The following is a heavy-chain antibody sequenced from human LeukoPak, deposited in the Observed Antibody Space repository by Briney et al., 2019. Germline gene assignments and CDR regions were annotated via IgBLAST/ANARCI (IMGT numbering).Heavy chain of an antibody. CDR3: AHTRFFTDTFYM. Sequence: SGPTLVKPTQTLTLTCTFSGFSLSASGMGVAWIRELPGKAREWIALIYWDDDKLYTPSLRTRLTVTKDTSTNQVVLTMTNMDPVDTATYFCAHTRFFTDTFYMWGQGTVVTVSS. J-gene: IGHJ3*02. CDR1: GFSLSASGMG. CDR2: IYWDDDK. D-gene: IGHD3-3*01. V-gene: IGHV2-5*02.